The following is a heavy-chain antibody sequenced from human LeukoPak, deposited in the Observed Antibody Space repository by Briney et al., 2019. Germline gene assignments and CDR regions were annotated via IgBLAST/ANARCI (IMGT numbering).Heavy chain of an antibody. Sequence: PSETLSLTCTVSGGSISSGDYYWSWIRQPPGKGLEWIGYIYYSGSTYYNPSLKSRVTISVDTSKNQFSLKLSSVTAADTAVYYCARVADYGDYPGYFDYWGQGTLVTVSS. V-gene: IGHV4-30-4*01. CDR1: GGSISSGDYY. CDR2: IYYSGST. J-gene: IGHJ4*02. CDR3: ARVADYGDYPGYFDY. D-gene: IGHD4-17*01.